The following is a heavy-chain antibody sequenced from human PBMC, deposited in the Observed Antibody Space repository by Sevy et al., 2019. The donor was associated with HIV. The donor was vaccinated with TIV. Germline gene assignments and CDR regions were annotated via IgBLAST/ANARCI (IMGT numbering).Heavy chain of an antibody. J-gene: IGHJ3*02. CDR2: ISYDGSNK. D-gene: IGHD5-12*01. CDR3: ARETRWLQFFAFDI. V-gene: IGHV3-30-3*01. Sequence: GGSLRLACAASGFTFSSYAMHWVRQAPGKGLEWVAVISYDGSNKYYADSVKGRFTISRDNSKNTLYLQMNSLRAEDTAVYYCARETRWLQFFAFDIWVQGTMVTVSS. CDR1: GFTFSSYA.